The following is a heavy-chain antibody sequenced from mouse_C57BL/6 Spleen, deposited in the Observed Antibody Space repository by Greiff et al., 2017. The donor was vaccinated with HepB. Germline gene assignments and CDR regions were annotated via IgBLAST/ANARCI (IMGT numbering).Heavy chain of an antibody. Sequence: EVQLVESGGGLVQPGGSLSLSCAASGFTFTDYYMSWVRQPPGKALEWLGFIRNKANGYTTEYSASVKGRFTISRDNSQSILYLQMNALRAEDSATYYCARYSYYGSRRGYYAMDYWGQGTSVTVSS. CDR3: ARYSYYGSRRGYYAMDY. J-gene: IGHJ4*01. CDR2: IRNKANGYTT. CDR1: GFTFTDYY. D-gene: IGHD1-1*01. V-gene: IGHV7-3*01.